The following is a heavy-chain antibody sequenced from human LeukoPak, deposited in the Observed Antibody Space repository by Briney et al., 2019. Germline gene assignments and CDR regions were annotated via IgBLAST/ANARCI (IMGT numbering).Heavy chain of an antibody. CDR1: GFTFSSYA. J-gene: IGHJ3*02. V-gene: IGHV3-23*01. CDR3: AKVVRGVLLTGAFDI. D-gene: IGHD3-10*01. CDR2: ISGSGGST. Sequence: PGGSLRLSCAASGFTFSSYAMSWVRQAPGKGLEWVSAISGSGGSTYYADSVKGRLTISRDNSKNTLYLQMNSLRAEDTAVYYCAKVVRGVLLTGAFDIWGQGTMVTVSS.